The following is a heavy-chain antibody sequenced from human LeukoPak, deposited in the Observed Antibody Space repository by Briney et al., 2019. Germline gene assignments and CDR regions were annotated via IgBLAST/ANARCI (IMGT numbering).Heavy chain of an antibody. CDR2: ISYDGSSE. CDR3: AKELYNYGDYGAEGLDV. V-gene: IGHV3-30*02. J-gene: IGHJ6*02. D-gene: IGHD4-17*01. Sequence: GGSLRLSCAASGFTFSSYGMHWVRQAPGKGLEWVALISYDGSSEYYAGSVKGRFTISRDNSKITVYLQMNSLKAEDTAVYYCAKELYNYGDYGAEGLDVGGQGTTVTVS. CDR1: GFTFSSYG.